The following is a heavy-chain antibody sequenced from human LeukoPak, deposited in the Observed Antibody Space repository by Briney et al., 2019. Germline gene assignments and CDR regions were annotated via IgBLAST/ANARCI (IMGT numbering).Heavy chain of an antibody. V-gene: IGHV1-18*01. CDR3: ARGLDAAAGLANFDY. J-gene: IGHJ4*02. CDR2: INCYNGNT. Sequence: ASVKVSCKASGYSFSYFGVNWVRQAPGQGLEWMGWINCYNGNTNYGQKSEGRLTLTTDTATSSVYMELRNLRSDDTAVYYCARGLDAAAGLANFDYWGQGTLVTVSS. D-gene: IGHD6-25*01. CDR1: GYSFSYFG.